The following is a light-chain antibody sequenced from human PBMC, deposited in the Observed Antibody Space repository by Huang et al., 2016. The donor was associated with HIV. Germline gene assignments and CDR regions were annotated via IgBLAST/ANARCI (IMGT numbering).Light chain of an antibody. CDR1: QSISSY. J-gene: IGKJ3*01. CDR2: AAS. CDR3: QQSYSTPFT. V-gene: IGKV1-39*01. Sequence: DIQMTQSPSSLSASVGDRVTITCREIQSISSYLNWYQQKPGKAPKLLIYAASSLQSGVPSRFSGSGSGTDFTLPISRLQPEDFATYYCQQSYSTPFTFGPGTKVDIK.